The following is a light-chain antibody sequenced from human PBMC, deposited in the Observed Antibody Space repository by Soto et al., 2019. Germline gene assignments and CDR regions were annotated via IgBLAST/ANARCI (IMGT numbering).Light chain of an antibody. CDR3: QQSYTTPLT. CDR2: AAS. CDR1: QTISGY. Sequence: DIHMTQSPSSLSAPLGARATITSRASQTISGYLNWYQQKPGKAPELLIYAASYLGNGVPSRFSGSGSGTYFTLTISSLQPEDLATYYCQQSYTTPLTFGGGTKVDIK. V-gene: IGKV1-39*01. J-gene: IGKJ4*01.